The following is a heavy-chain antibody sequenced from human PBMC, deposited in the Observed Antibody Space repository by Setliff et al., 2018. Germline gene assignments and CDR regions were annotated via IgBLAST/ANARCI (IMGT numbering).Heavy chain of an antibody. CDR3: ARSGYYDFWSGFLNDAFDI. CDR2: INHSGST. Sequence: SETLSLTCAVYGGSFSGYYWSWIRQPPGKGLEWIGEINHSGSTNYNPSLKSRVTISVDTSKNQFSLKLSSVTAADTAVYYCARSGYYDFWSGFLNDAFDIWGQGQWSPSPQ. J-gene: IGHJ3*02. D-gene: IGHD3-3*01. V-gene: IGHV4-34*01. CDR1: GGSFSGYY.